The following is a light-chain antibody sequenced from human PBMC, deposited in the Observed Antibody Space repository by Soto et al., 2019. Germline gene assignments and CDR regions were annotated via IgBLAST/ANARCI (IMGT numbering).Light chain of an antibody. Sequence: DIQMTQSPSTLSASVGDTVTITCRASESSDNWLAWYQQKPGKAPKLLIFAASTLVQGVPSRFSGRGSGTEFTLTISSLQADDYATFYCHQYHSDWTFGQGTKVEIK. CDR1: ESSDNW. V-gene: IGKV1-5*01. CDR3: HQYHSDWT. CDR2: AAS. J-gene: IGKJ1*01.